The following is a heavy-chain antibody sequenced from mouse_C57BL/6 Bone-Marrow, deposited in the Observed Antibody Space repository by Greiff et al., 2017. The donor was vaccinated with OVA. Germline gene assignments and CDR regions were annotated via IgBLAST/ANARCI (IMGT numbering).Heavy chain of an antibody. CDR1: GFTFSSYA. Sequence: EVQLVESGGGLVKPGGSLKLSCAASGFTFSSYAMSWVRQTPEKRLEWVATISDGGSYTYYQDNVKGRFTISRDNAKNNLYLQMSHLKSEDTAMYYCATVYYGNFFAYWGQGTLVTVSA. CDR2: ISDGGSYT. CDR3: ATVYYGNFFAY. J-gene: IGHJ3*01. D-gene: IGHD2-1*01. V-gene: IGHV5-4*01.